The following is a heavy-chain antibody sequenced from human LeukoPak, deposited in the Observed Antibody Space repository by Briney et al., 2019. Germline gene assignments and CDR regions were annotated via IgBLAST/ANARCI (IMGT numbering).Heavy chain of an antibody. Sequence: ASVKVSCKTSGYTFTSYYIHWVRQAPGQGLEWMGIINPSGGSTSYAQKFQGRVTMTRDTSTSTVYMYLSSLRSEDMAVYYCASEVIAARRPIFDYWGQGTLVTVSS. CDR3: ASEVIAARRPIFDY. J-gene: IGHJ4*02. D-gene: IGHD6-6*01. CDR1: GYTFTSYY. V-gene: IGHV1-46*01. CDR2: INPSGGST.